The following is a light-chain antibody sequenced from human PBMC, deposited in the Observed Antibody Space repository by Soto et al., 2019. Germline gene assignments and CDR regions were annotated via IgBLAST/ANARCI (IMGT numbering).Light chain of an antibody. CDR3: QSYDSSLRGSGI. J-gene: IGLJ2*01. V-gene: IGLV1-40*01. CDR2: GNS. Sequence: QSVLTQPPSVSGAPGQGVTISGTGSTSNFGAGYDVNWYQQLPGTAPKLVIFGNSNRPSGVTDRFSGSKSGTSAPLAITGLLAEDEATYDGQSYDSSLRGSGIFGGGTKVTVL. CDR1: TSNFGAGYD.